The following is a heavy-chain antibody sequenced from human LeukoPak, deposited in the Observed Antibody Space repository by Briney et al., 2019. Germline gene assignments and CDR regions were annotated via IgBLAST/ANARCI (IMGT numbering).Heavy chain of an antibody. CDR1: GLTFSSYA. CDR2: ISYDGSNK. J-gene: IGHJ4*02. CDR3: ARGYTTVTTDY. Sequence: GGSLRLSCAASGLTFSSYAMHWVRQAPGKGLEWVAVISYDGSNKYYADSVKGRFTISRDNSKNTLYLQMNSLRAEDTAVYYCARGYTTVTTDYWGQGTLVTVSS. D-gene: IGHD4-11*01. V-gene: IGHV3-30-3*01.